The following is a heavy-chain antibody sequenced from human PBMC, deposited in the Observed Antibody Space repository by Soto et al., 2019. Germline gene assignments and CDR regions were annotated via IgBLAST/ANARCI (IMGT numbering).Heavy chain of an antibody. CDR3: ARAQPILYYYYMDV. J-gene: IGHJ6*03. CDR1: GFTFSNYW. CDR2: ISSDGTST. D-gene: IGHD2-2*01. Sequence: GGSLRLCCAASGFTFSNYWMHWVRQAPGKGPVWVSRISSDGTSTTYADSVKGRFTIYRDNAKNTLYLQMNSLRAEDTAVYYCARAQPILYYYYMDVWGKGTTVTVSS. V-gene: IGHV3-74*01.